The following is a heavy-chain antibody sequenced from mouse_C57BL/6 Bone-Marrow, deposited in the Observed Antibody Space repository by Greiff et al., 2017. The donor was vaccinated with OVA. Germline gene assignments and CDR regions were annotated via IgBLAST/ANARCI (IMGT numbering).Heavy chain of an antibody. V-gene: IGHV1-7*01. J-gene: IGHJ2*01. Sequence: QVQLQQSGAELAKPGDSVKLSCKASGYTFTSYWMHWVNQRPGQGLEWIGYINPSSGYTKYNQKFKDKATLTADKSSSTAYMQLCSRTYEDAAVYYCERRSYFDYWGQGTTVTVSS. CDR2: INPSSGYT. CDR1: GYTFTSYW. CDR3: ERRSYFDY.